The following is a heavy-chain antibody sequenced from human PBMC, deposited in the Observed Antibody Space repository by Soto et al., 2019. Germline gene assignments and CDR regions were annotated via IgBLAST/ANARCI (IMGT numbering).Heavy chain of an antibody. Sequence: SEPLSVTCTLCNRSIISCSSYRGCKRQPPGKGLEWIGKIYHSGSTYYNPSLKSRVTISVDRSKNQFSLKLSSVTAADTAVYYCARRGPGTFFDYWGQGTLVTVSS. D-gene: IGHD6-13*01. CDR3: ARRGPGTFFDY. J-gene: IGHJ4*02. V-gene: IGHV4-39*07. CDR1: NRSIISCSSY. CDR2: IYHSGST.